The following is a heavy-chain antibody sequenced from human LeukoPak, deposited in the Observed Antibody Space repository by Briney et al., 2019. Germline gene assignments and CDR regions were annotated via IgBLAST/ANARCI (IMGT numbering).Heavy chain of an antibody. Sequence: ASGKVSCKVSGYTLTELSMHWVRQAPGKGLEWMGGFDPEDGETIYAQKFQGRATMTEDTSTDTAYMELSSLRSEDTAVYYCARLDSSGWYVDWFDPWGQGTLVTVSS. CDR2: FDPEDGET. D-gene: IGHD6-19*01. V-gene: IGHV1-24*01. CDR3: ARLDSSGWYVDWFDP. J-gene: IGHJ5*02. CDR1: GYTLTELS.